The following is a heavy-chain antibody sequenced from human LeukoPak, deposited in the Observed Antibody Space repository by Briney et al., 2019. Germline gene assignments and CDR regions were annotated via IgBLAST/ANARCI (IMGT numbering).Heavy chain of an antibody. J-gene: IGHJ4*02. CDR1: GFTFSSYS. V-gene: IGHV3-21*01. Sequence: GGSLRLSCAASGFTFSSYSMNWVRQAPGKGLEWVSSIRSSSSYIYYADSVKGRFTISRDNAKNSLYLQMNSLRAEDTAVYYCARDHSGSLDYWGQGTLVTVSS. D-gene: IGHD1-26*01. CDR3: ARDHSGSLDY. CDR2: IRSSSSYI.